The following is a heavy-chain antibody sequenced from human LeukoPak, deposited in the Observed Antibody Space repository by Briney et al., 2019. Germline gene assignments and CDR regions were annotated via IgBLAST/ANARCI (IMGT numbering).Heavy chain of an antibody. D-gene: IGHD5-24*01. CDR2: ISWNSGSI. CDR1: GYTFSSYA. Sequence: GRSLRLSCAASGYTFSSYAMHWVRQAPGKGLEWVSGISWNSGSIGYADSVKGRFTISRDNAKNSLYLQMNSLRAEDTAVYYCARVGYTVDYWGQGTLVTVSS. J-gene: IGHJ4*02. V-gene: IGHV3-9*01. CDR3: ARVGYTVDY.